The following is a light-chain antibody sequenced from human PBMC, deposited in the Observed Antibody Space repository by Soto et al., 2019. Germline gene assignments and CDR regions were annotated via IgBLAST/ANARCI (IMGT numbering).Light chain of an antibody. J-gene: IGKJ1*01. Sequence: EIVMTQFPATLSKSPGERATLSCRASQSVSSNLAWYQQKPGQAPRLLIYGASTRATGIPARFSGSGSGTEFTLTISSLQSEDFAVYYCQQYNNWPQTFGQGTKVDIK. CDR1: QSVSSN. CDR2: GAS. V-gene: IGKV3-15*01. CDR3: QQYNNWPQT.